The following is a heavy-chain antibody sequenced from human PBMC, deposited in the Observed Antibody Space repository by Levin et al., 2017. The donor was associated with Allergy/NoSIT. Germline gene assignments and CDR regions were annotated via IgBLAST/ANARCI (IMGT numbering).Heavy chain of an antibody. CDR3: AREGIAAAGSDY. Sequence: GGSLRLSCAASGFTFSSYSMNWVRQAPGKGLEWVSSISSSSSYIYYADSVKGRFTISRDNAKNSLYLQMNSLRAEDTAVYYCAREGIAAAGSDYWGQGTLVTVSS. D-gene: IGHD6-13*01. CDR1: GFTFSSYS. J-gene: IGHJ4*02. CDR2: ISSSSSYI. V-gene: IGHV3-21*01.